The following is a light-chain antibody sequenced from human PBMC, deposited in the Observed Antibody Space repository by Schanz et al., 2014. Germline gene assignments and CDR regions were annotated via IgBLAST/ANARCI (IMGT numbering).Light chain of an antibody. CDR2: DVN. Sequence: QSALTQPASVSGSPGQSITISCTGTSSDVGGYDYVSWYQQHPGKAPKLMIYDVNNRPSGVSHRFSGSKSGTTASLTISGLQGEDEADYYCSSYTSSSTVVFGGGTKLTVL. J-gene: IGLJ2*01. CDR3: SSYTSSSTVV. CDR1: SSDVGGYDY. V-gene: IGLV2-14*03.